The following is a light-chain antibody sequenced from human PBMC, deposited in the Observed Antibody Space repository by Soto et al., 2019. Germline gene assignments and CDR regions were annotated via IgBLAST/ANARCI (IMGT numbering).Light chain of an antibody. J-gene: IGKJ4*01. Sequence: DIVMTQSPDSLAVSLGERASINCSSSQSVLYSSTNRNYLAWYQQKPGQPPKLLIYWASTRESGVPDRFSGGGSGTDFTLSISSLQTEDVAVYYCQQFYSTPLTFGGGTKVDIK. V-gene: IGKV4-1*01. CDR2: WAS. CDR3: QQFYSTPLT. CDR1: QSVLYSSTNRNY.